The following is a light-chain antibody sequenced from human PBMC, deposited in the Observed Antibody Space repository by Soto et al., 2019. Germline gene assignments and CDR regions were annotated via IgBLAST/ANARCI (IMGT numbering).Light chain of an antibody. CDR1: QSVLYSPNNKNY. CDR3: QQYYGPPFT. V-gene: IGKV4-1*01. J-gene: IGKJ4*01. CDR2: WAS. Sequence: DIVMTQSPDSLAVSLGERATINCKSSQSVLYSPNNKNYLAWYQQKPGQPPKLVTYWASTRESGVPDRFSGSGSETDFTLTISSLQAEDVATYFCQQYYGPPFTFGGGTKVEIK.